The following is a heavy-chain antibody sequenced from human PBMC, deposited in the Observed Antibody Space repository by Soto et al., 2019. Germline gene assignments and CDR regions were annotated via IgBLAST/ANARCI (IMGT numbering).Heavy chain of an antibody. CDR2: MNPNSGNT. CDR3: ARGGRQLWPTYYYYYGMDV. CDR1: GYTFTSYD. D-gene: IGHD5-18*01. Sequence: ASVKVSCKASGYTFTSYDINWVRQATGQGLEWMGWMNPNSGNTGYAQKFQGRVTMTRNTSISTAYMELSSLRSEDTAVYYCARGGRQLWPTYYYYYGMDVWGQGTTVTVSS. J-gene: IGHJ6*02. V-gene: IGHV1-8*01.